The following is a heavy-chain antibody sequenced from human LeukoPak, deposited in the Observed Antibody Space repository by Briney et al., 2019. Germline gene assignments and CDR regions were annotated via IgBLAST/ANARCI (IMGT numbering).Heavy chain of an antibody. CDR3: AKGSEQDYFDY. Sequence: GGTLRLSCAASGFTFSSYGMSWVRQAPGKGLEWVAVISYDGSNKYYADSVKGRFTISRDNSKNTLYLQMNSLRAEDTAVYYCAKGSEQDYFDYWGQGTLVTVSS. J-gene: IGHJ4*02. V-gene: IGHV3-30*18. CDR2: ISYDGSNK. CDR1: GFTFSSYG. D-gene: IGHD1/OR15-1a*01.